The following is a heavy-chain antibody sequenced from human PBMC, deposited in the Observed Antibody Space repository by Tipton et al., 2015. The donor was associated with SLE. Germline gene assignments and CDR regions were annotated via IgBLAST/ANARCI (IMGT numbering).Heavy chain of an antibody. CDR2: IYTSGST. J-gene: IGHJ6*03. CDR3: ARATVGDMDV. CDR1: GGSISSGSYY. D-gene: IGHD3-16*01. V-gene: IGHV4-61*09. Sequence: TLSLTCTVSGGSISSGSYYWRWIRQPAGKGLEWIGHIYTSGSTNYNPSLKSRVTISVDTSKNQFSLKLSSVTAADTAVYYCARATVGDMDVWGKGTTVTVSS.